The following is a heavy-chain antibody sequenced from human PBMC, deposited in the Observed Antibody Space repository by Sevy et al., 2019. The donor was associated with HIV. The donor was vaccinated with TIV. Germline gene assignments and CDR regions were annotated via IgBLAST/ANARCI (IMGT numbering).Heavy chain of an antibody. V-gene: IGHV3-7*01. D-gene: IGHD4-17*01. J-gene: IGHJ4*02. Sequence: GGSLRLSCAASGFTFSRYWMSWVRQAPGKGLEWVANIKQDGSEKYYVDSVKGRFTISRDNAKNPLYLQMNSLRAEDTAVYYCARDLPPSATTVAHFDYWGQGTLVTVSS. CDR2: IKQDGSEK. CDR1: GFTFSRYW. CDR3: ARDLPPSATTVAHFDY.